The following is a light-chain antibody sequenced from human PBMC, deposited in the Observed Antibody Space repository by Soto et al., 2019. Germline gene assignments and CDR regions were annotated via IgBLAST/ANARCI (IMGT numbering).Light chain of an antibody. CDR1: QNIDKW. Sequence: DIQMTQSPSSVSAFVGDRVTITCRASQNIDKWIAWYQQKPGKAPKLLIYAASSLRGGVLSRFSGSGSGTDFTLTISRLEPEDFAVYYCQQYGSSPRTFGQGTRLEIK. V-gene: IGKV1D-16*01. J-gene: IGKJ5*01. CDR2: AAS. CDR3: QQYGSSPRT.